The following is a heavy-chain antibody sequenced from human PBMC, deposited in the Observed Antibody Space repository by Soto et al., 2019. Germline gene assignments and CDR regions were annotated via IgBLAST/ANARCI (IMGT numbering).Heavy chain of an antibody. V-gene: IGHV3-30-3*01. CDR3: ARVEGSSSWYYYYYYYGMDV. Sequence: GGSLRLSCAASGFTFSSYAMHWVRQAPGKGLEWVAVISYDGSNKYYADSVKGRFTISRDNSKNTLYLQMNSLRAEDTAVYYCARVEGSSSWYYYYYYYGMDVWGQGTTVTVSS. CDR2: ISYDGSNK. D-gene: IGHD6-13*01. CDR1: GFTFSSYA. J-gene: IGHJ6*02.